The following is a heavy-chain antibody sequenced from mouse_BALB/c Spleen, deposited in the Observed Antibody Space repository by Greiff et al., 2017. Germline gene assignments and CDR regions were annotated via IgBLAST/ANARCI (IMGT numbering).Heavy chain of an antibody. J-gene: IGHJ3*01. Sequence: EVHLVESGGGLVKPGGSLKLSCAASGFTFSDYYMYWVRQTPEKRLEWVATISDGGSYTYYPDSVKGRFTISRDNAKNNLYLQMSSLKSEDTAMYYCAREGVTTVYWGQGTLVTVSA. V-gene: IGHV5-4*02. CDR2: ISDGGSYT. CDR1: GFTFSDYY. CDR3: AREGVTTVY. D-gene: IGHD1-1*01.